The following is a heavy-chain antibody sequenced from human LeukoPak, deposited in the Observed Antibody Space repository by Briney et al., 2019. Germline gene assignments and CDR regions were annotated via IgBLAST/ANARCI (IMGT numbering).Heavy chain of an antibody. CDR1: GYTLTELS. CDR2: FDPEDGET. J-gene: IGHJ5*02. V-gene: IGHV1-24*01. CDR3: ARGGYNWNQNWFDP. Sequence: ASVKVSCKVSGYTLTELSMHWVRQAPGKGLEWMGGFDPEDGETIYAQKFQGRVTMTEDTSTDTAYMELSSLRSEDTAVYYCARGGYNWNQNWFDPWGQGTLVTVSS. D-gene: IGHD1-20*01.